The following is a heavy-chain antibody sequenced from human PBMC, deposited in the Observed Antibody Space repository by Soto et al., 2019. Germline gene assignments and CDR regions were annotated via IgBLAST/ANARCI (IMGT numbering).Heavy chain of an antibody. J-gene: IGHJ6*02. D-gene: IGHD3-22*01. CDR1: GGSVSSGSYY. Sequence: PSETLSLTCTVSGGSVSSGSYYWSWIRQPPGKGLEWIGYIYYSGSTNYNPSLKSRVTISVDTSKNQFSLKLSSVTAADTAVYYCAKQAVVRSFVSLGLAYYYYGMDVWGQGTTVTVSS. V-gene: IGHV4-61*01. CDR3: AKQAVVRSFVSLGLAYYYYGMDV. CDR2: IYYSGST.